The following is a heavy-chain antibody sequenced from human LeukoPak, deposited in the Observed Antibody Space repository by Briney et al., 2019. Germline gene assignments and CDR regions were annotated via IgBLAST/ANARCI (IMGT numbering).Heavy chain of an antibody. CDR1: GFTFNSYA. Sequence: QIGGSLRLSCAASGFTFNSYAMSWVRQAPGKGLEWVSSISGSGARKYYADSVTGRFTISRDNSKNTVYLQLNSLRAEDTAVYYCAKDRLIFTSSCPYWGQGTLVTVSS. CDR2: ISGSGARK. V-gene: IGHV3-23*01. J-gene: IGHJ4*02. D-gene: IGHD6-13*01. CDR3: AKDRLIFTSSCPY.